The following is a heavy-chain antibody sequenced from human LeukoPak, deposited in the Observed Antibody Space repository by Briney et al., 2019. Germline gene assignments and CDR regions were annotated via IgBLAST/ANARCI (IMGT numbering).Heavy chain of an antibody. V-gene: IGHV3-7*01. CDR2: IKQDGSEK. CDR1: GFTFSSYW. Sequence: GGSLRLSCAASGFTFSSYWMSWVRQAPGKGLEWVANIKQDGSEKYYVDSVKGRFTISRDNAKNSLYLQMNSLRAEDTAAYYCARGRPGFYFDYWGQGTLVTVSS. J-gene: IGHJ4*02. D-gene: IGHD6-25*01. CDR3: ARGRPGFYFDY.